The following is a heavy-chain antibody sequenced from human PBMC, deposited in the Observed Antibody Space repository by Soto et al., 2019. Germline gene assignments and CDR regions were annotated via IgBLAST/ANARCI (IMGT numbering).Heavy chain of an antibody. Sequence: RETLSLTAAVSGAAIGSGGWWRWVRQHTGKGLEWSVENFRDAKTNYCPAHKSPFTRSVDKSQTHYSLNVSSVTAADTAAYYCARHEGWTGLDLWGQGTLVTVSS. J-gene: IGHJ5*02. D-gene: IGHD2-8*02. CDR1: GAAIGSGGW. CDR2: NFRDAKT. V-gene: IGHV4-4*03. CDR3: ARHEGWTGLDL.